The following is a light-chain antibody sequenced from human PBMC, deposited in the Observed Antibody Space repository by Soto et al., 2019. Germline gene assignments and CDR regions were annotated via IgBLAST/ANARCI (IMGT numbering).Light chain of an antibody. CDR2: RVS. J-gene: IGKJ4*01. CDR1: QSLVYNNGNTF. V-gene: IGKV2-30*01. CDR3: MQGTHWPLA. Sequence: DVVMTQSPLSLPVTLGQPASISCRSSQSLVYNNGNTFLHWFQQRPGQSPRRLIYRVSNRDSGVPDRFSGSGSGTDFTLKISRVEAEDVGVYFCMQGTHWPLAFGGGTKVEIK.